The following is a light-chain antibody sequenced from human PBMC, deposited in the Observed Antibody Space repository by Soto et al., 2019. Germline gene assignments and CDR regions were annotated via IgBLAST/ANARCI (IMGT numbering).Light chain of an antibody. Sequence: QCVVTEPSRVSVYTSQMVTISYTGSSSNIGAGYDVHWYQQLPGTAPKLLIYGNSNRPSGVPDRFSGSKSGTSASLAITGLQAEDEADYYCQSYDSSLSGYVFGTGTKVTVL. CDR2: GNS. V-gene: IGLV1-40*01. CDR1: SSNIGAGYD. CDR3: QSYDSSLSGYV. J-gene: IGLJ1*01.